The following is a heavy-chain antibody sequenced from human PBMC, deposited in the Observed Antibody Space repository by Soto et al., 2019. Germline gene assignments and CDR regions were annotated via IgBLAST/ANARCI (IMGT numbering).Heavy chain of an antibody. J-gene: IGHJ3*01. D-gene: IGHD6-13*01. CDR2: IYHSGTT. CDR3: ATSSWFSIDA. V-gene: IGHV4-4*02. Sequence: SETLSLTCDVSADSISSSTWWSWVRKPPGKGLEWIGEIYHSGTTNYNPSLTRRVAMSVDKSTKQFSLKLTSVTAADTAVYYCATSSWFSIDAWGQGTMVTVSS. CDR1: ADSISSSTW.